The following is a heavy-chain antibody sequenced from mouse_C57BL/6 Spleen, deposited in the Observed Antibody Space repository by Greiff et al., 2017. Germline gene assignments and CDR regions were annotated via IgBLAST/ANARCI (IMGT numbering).Heavy chain of an antibody. CDR1: GFTFSSYA. CDR2: ISDGGSYT. V-gene: IGHV5-4*01. D-gene: IGHD1-1*01. J-gene: IGHJ2*01. Sequence: EVMLVESGGGLVKPGGSLKLSCAASGFTFSSYAMSWVRQTPEKRLEWVATISDGGSYTYYPDNVKGRFTISRDNAKNNLYLQMSHLKSEDTAMYYCARDYGSSYGGYFDYWGQGTTLTVSS. CDR3: ARDYGSSYGGYFDY.